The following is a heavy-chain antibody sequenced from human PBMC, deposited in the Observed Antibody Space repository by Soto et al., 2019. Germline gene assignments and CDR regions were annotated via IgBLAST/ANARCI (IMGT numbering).Heavy chain of an antibody. V-gene: IGHV1-18*01. CDR1: GYTFTSYG. CDR3: ARDSNVLLWFGELLGDY. D-gene: IGHD3-10*01. Sequence: QVQLVQSGAEVKKPGASVKVSCKASGYTFTSYGISWARQAPGQGLEWMGWISAYNGNTNYAQKLQGRVTMTTDTSTSTAYMELRSLRSDDTAVYYCARDSNVLLWFGELLGDYWGQGTLVTVSS. J-gene: IGHJ4*02. CDR2: ISAYNGNT.